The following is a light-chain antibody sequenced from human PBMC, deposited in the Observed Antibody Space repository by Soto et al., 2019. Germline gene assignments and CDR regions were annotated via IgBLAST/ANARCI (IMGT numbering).Light chain of an antibody. CDR1: QSVSTS. CDR2: GAS. J-gene: IGKJ5*01. Sequence: ILMTQSPATLSVSPGESATLSCRASQSVSTSLAWYQQKPGQAPRLLIYGASTRATDIPARFSGSGSGTEFTLTISSLQSEDFAVYYCQQYHHWPPLTVGQGTRLEI. CDR3: QQYHHWPPLT. V-gene: IGKV3-15*01.